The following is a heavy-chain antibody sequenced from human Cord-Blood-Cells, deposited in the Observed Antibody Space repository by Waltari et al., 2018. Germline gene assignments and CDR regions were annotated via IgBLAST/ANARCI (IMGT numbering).Heavy chain of an antibody. V-gene: IGHV1-2*02. D-gene: IGHD6-6*01. CDR1: GYTFTGYY. CDR2: INPNSGGT. CDR3: ARGYSSSYYYYGMDV. J-gene: IGHJ6*04. Sequence: QVQLVQSGAEVKKPGASVKVSCKASGYTFTGYYMHWVRQAPGQGLGWMGWINPNSGGTNYAQKCQCRVTMTRDTSISTAYMELSRLRSDDTVGYYCARGYSSSYYYYGMDVWGKGTTVTVSS.